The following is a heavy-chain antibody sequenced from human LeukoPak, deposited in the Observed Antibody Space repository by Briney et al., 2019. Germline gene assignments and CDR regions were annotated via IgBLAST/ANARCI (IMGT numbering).Heavy chain of an antibody. CDR3: AKDLRTGAFDI. Sequence: PGGSLRLSCAASGFTFDDYAMHWVRQAPGKGLEWVSGISWNSGSIGYADSVKGRFTISRDNAKNSLYPQMNSLRAEDTALYYCAKDLRTGAFDIWGQGTMVTVSS. D-gene: IGHD3-10*01. CDR1: GFTFDDYA. J-gene: IGHJ3*02. CDR2: ISWNSGSI. V-gene: IGHV3-9*01.